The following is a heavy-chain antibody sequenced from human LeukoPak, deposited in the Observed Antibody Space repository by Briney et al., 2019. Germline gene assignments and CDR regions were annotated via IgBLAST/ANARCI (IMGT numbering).Heavy chain of an antibody. CDR3: ARSLRWLVEDRYLYYMDV. Sequence: SETLSLTCAVSGGPFSGYDCTWIRQPPGKGLEWIGEINHGGDSNYNSSLQSRLTISVDTSRNQFFLKLRSATAADTAVYYCARSLRWLVEDRYLYYMDVWGEGTSVTVSS. CDR1: GGPFSGYD. J-gene: IGHJ6*03. CDR2: INHGGDS. D-gene: IGHD6-19*01. V-gene: IGHV4-34*01.